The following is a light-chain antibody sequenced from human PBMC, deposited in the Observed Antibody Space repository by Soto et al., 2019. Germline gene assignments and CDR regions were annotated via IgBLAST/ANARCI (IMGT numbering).Light chain of an antibody. Sequence: EIVLTQSPATLSLSPGERATLSCRASPSVSSYLAWYQQKPGQAPRLLIHDASNRATGIPARFSGSGSGTDFTLLISSLEPEDFAVYYCQQRSNWRDTFGGGTKVEIK. V-gene: IGKV3-11*01. J-gene: IGKJ4*01. CDR3: QQRSNWRDT. CDR2: DAS. CDR1: PSVSSY.